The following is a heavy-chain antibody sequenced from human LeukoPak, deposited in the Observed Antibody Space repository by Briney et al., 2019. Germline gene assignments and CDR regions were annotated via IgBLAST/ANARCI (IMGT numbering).Heavy chain of an antibody. D-gene: IGHD3-22*01. CDR3: ARRPYSYDSSGAFDI. Sequence: PSGTLSLTCTVSGYSISSGDYYWIWIRQPAGQGLEWIRRISSSGSTNYNPSLESLVTISVDTSKKQFFLKQSPVSGADTAVYLCARRPYSYDSSGAFDIWGEGTMVTVST. V-gene: IGHV4-61*02. J-gene: IGHJ3*02. CDR2: ISSSGST. CDR1: GYSISSGDYY.